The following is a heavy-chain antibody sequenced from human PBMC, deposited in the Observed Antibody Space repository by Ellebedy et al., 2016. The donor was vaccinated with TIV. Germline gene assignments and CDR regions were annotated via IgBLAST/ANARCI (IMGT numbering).Heavy chain of an antibody. J-gene: IGHJ4*02. D-gene: IGHD6-6*01. CDR1: GFTFSTYG. Sequence: GESLKISCAASGFTFSTYGLHWVRQAPGKGLERVAVISNDGNIKYYADSVKGRFIISRDNSKNTLYLQVNSLRAEDTAVYYCAITSARPEHFDYWGQGTLVTVSS. V-gene: IGHV3-30*03. CDR2: ISNDGNIK. CDR3: AITSARPEHFDY.